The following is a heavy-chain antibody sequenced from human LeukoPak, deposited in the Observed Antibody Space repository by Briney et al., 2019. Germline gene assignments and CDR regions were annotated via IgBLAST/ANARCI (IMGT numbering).Heavy chain of an antibody. Sequence: GRSLRLSCAASGFSFSSYGMHWVRQAPGKGLEWVAVISYDGSNKYYADSEKGRFTISRDNSKNTLYLQMNSLRAEDTAVYYCARDPYDYVWGSYRYFDYWGQGTLVTVSS. CDR1: GFSFSSYG. D-gene: IGHD3-16*02. J-gene: IGHJ4*02. V-gene: IGHV3-30*03. CDR2: ISYDGSNK. CDR3: ARDPYDYVWGSYRYFDY.